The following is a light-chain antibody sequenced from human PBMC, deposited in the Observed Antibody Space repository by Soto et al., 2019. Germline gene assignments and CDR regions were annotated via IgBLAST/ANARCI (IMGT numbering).Light chain of an antibody. CDR1: SSNIGSNS. J-gene: IGLJ7*01. Sequence: QSVLTQPPSASGPPGQRVAISCSGSSSNIGSNSVNWFQQLPGTAPKLIIYSNNQRPSGVPDRISGSKSGTSASLAISGLQSEDEADYYCAAWDDSLNGAVFGGGTQLTVL. CDR3: AAWDDSLNGAV. V-gene: IGLV1-44*01. CDR2: SNN.